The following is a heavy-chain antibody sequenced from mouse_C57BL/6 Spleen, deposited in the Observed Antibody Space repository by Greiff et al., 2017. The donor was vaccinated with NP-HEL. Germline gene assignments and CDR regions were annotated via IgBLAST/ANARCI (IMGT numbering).Heavy chain of an antibody. CDR1: GYSFTDYN. CDR2: INPNYGTT. Sequence: EVKLMESGPELVKPGASVKISCKASGYSFTDYNMNWVKQSNGKSLEWIGVINPNYGTTSYNQKFKGKATLTVDQSSSTAYMQLNSLTSEDAAVYYCARGSLYYNSEDYWGQGTTLTVSS. V-gene: IGHV1-39*01. D-gene: IGHD2-1*01. CDR3: ARGSLYYNSEDY. J-gene: IGHJ2*01.